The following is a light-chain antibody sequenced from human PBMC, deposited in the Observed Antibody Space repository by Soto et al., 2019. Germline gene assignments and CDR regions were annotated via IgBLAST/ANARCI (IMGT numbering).Light chain of an antibody. J-gene: IGLJ2*01. CDR1: SSDVGTYNY. CDR3: SSYTSTRTVV. Sequence: QSVLTQPASVSGSPGQSITISCTGTSSDVGTYNYVSWYQQYPDKPPKLMIYEVSNRPSGVSNRFSGSKSGNTASLTISGLQAEDEADYYCSSYTSTRTVVFGGGTKLTVL. CDR2: EVS. V-gene: IGLV2-14*01.